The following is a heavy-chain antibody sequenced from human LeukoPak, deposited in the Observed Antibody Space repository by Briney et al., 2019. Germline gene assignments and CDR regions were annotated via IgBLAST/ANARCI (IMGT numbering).Heavy chain of an antibody. J-gene: IGHJ3*02. V-gene: IGHV4-4*02. CDR3: ARDRATVTTNAFDI. CDR2: IFHTGNT. D-gene: IGHD4-17*01. CDR1: GGSISSSNW. Sequence: SETLSLTCAVSGGSISSSNWWSWVRQPPGKGLEWIGEIFHTGNTNYNPSLKSRVTMSVDTSKNQFSLKLSSVTAADTAVYYCARDRATVTTNAFDIWGQGTMVTVSS.